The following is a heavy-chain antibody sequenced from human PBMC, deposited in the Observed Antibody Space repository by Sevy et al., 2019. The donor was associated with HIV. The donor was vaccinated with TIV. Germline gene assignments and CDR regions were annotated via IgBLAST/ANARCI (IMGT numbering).Heavy chain of an antibody. J-gene: IGHJ4*02. CDR3: AKDGGVNWDQYYFDS. CDR2: ISGTGAST. D-gene: IGHD2-8*02. Sequence: GGSLRLSCSASGFRFSSHGMNWVRQAPGKGLEWVSSISGTGASTDYADSVKGRFTISRDNSRNTLFLQMNTLRAEDTAVYYCAKDGGVNWDQYYFDSWGQGTLVTVSS. CDR1: GFRFSSHG. V-gene: IGHV3-23*01.